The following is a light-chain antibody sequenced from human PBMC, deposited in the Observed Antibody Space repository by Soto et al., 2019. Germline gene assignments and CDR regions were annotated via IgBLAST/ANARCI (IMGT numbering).Light chain of an antibody. CDR1: QSISSW. V-gene: IGKV1-5*01. CDR3: QQYNSDSPLT. J-gene: IGKJ1*01. CDR2: DAS. Sequence: DIQMTQSPSTLSASVGDRVTITCLASQSISSWLAWYQQKPGKAPKLLIYDASSLESGVPSRFSGSGSGTEFTLSISSLQPDDFATYYCQQYNSDSPLTFGQGIKVEIK.